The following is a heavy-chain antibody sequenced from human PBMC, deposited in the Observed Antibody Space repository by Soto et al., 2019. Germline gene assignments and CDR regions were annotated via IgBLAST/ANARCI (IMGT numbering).Heavy chain of an antibody. D-gene: IGHD3-22*01. J-gene: IGHJ4*02. Sequence: ASVKVSCKASGYTFTNYFIHWVRQAPGQGLEWMGILNPSGGGTNYAPKFQGRVTVTRDTFTSTVHMELSSLKSEDTAVYYCARTGDSSGSYTFAFWGQGTLVTVSS. CDR2: LNPSGGGT. CDR1: GYTFTNYF. V-gene: IGHV1-46*01. CDR3: ARTGDSSGSYTFAF.